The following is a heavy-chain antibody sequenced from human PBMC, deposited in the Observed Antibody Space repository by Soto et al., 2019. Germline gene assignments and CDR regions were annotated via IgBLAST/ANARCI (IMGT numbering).Heavy chain of an antibody. Sequence: QALLVQSGAELKKPGASVKVSCKASGFTVTGYYMHWVRQATGQGPEWMGWINPNTGGTKYAQKFQGWVTMTRDTSIITAYLEVTRLSSNDTDVYYCARDQGSWPDNWFDCWGQGTLVTVSS. V-gene: IGHV1-2*04. CDR1: GFTVTGYY. CDR3: ARDQGSWPDNWFDC. J-gene: IGHJ5*01. D-gene: IGHD6-19*01. CDR2: INPNTGGT.